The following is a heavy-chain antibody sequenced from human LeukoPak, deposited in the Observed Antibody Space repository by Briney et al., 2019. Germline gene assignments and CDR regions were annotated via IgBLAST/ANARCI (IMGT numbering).Heavy chain of an antibody. CDR1: GYFISSGYY. D-gene: IGHD6-13*01. V-gene: IGHV4-38-2*02. CDR2: IHHSGST. Sequence: SETLSLTCTVSGYFISSGYYWGWIRQPPGKGLQWIGSIHHSGSTYYNPSLKSRVTISVDTSKNQFSLKLSSVTAANTAVYCCARSIAAAAFDYWGQGTLVTVSS. J-gene: IGHJ4*02. CDR3: ARSIAAAAFDY.